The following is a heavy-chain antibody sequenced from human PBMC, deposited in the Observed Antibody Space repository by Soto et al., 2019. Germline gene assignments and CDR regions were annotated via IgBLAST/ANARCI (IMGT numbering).Heavy chain of an antibody. V-gene: IGHV4-59*01. CDR1: GGYISSYY. CDR2: THYSGST. Sequence: SETLSLTCTVSGGYISSYYWSWMRQPPGKGLEWIGYTHYSGSTKYNPSLKSRVTISVDTSKNQFSLKLNSVTAADTAVYYCARASPMVRGVIVPFAYWGQGTLVTVSS. CDR3: ARASPMVRGVIVPFAY. J-gene: IGHJ4*02. D-gene: IGHD3-10*01.